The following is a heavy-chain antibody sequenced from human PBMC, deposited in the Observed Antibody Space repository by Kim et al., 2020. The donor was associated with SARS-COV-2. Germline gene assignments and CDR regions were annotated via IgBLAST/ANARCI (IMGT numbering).Heavy chain of an antibody. CDR1: GGSISSSSYY. J-gene: IGHJ6*02. Sequence: SETLSLTCTVSGGSISSSSYYWDWIRQPPGKGLEWIGSIYYSGSTYYNPSLKSRVTISVDTSKNQFSLKLSSVTAADTAVYYCARHGDYYDSSGYYFRYYYYGMDVWGQGTTVTVSS. D-gene: IGHD3-22*01. CDR2: IYYSGST. V-gene: IGHV4-39*01. CDR3: ARHGDYYDSSGYYFRYYYYGMDV.